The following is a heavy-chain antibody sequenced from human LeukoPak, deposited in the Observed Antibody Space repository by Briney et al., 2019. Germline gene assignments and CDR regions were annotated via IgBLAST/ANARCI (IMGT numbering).Heavy chain of an antibody. Sequence: PGGSLRLSCAASGFTFSSYAMSWVRQPPGKGLEWIGEINHSGSTNYNPSLKSRVTISVDTSKNQFSLKLSSVTAADTAVYYCARQPVFGGYGYGYPRRYFDYWGQGTLVTVSS. J-gene: IGHJ4*02. CDR2: INHSGST. V-gene: IGHV4-34*01. CDR1: GFTFSSYA. D-gene: IGHD5-18*01. CDR3: ARQPVFGGYGYGYPRRYFDY.